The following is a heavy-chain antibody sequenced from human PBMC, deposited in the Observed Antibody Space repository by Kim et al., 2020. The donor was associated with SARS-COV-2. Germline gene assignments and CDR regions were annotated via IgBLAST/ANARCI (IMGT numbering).Heavy chain of an antibody. CDR1: GGSISSGGYY. Sequence: SETLSLTCTVSGGSISSGGYYWSWIRQHPGKGLEWIGYIYYSGSTYYNPSLKSRVTISVDTSKNQFSLKLSSVTAADTAVYYCARVSLHPRYQLLWYYFDYWGQGTLVTVSS. CDR2: IYYSGST. V-gene: IGHV4-31*03. J-gene: IGHJ4*02. CDR3: ARVSLHPRYQLLWYYFDY. D-gene: IGHD2-2*01.